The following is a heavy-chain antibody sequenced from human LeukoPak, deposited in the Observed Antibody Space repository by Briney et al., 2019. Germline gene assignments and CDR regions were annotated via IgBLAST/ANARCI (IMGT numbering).Heavy chain of an antibody. CDR2: ISAGRTT. Sequence: QPGGSLRLSYAASGFTFSSYSMSWVRQAPGKGLEWVSGISAGRTTYYADSVKGRFTVSKDSSENTLFLQMNSLRAEDTAVYYCAKRLYCSGTTCYGGFDYWGQGTLVTVSS. V-gene: IGHV3-23*01. CDR3: AKRLYCSGTTCYGGFDY. D-gene: IGHD2-2*01. CDR1: GFTFSSYS. J-gene: IGHJ4*02.